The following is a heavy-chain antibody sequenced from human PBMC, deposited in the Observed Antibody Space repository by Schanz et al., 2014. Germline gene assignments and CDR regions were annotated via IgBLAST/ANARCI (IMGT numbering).Heavy chain of an antibody. D-gene: IGHD3-16*01. CDR1: GFTFSKYG. J-gene: IGHJ4*02. CDR3: AREGLGADY. Sequence: VQLVESGGGLVKPGRSLRLSCAASGFTFSKYGMHWVRQAPGKGLEWVSRLNFDETYTSYADSMKGRFTISRDNAKNSLYLQVNRLRAEDTAVYYCAREGLGADYWGQGTLVTVSS. V-gene: IGHV3-21*04. CDR2: LNFDETYT.